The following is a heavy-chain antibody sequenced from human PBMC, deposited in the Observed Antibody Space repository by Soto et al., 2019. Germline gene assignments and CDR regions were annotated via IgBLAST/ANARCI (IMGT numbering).Heavy chain of an antibody. Sequence: QVQLQESGPGLVKPSETLSLTCTVSGGSISSYYWSCIRQPPGKVLEWIGYIYYSGSTNYNPSLKSRVTIAVDTSKNQFSLKLSSVTAADTGVYYCARAYECWSGTGRYYYYGMDGWGQGTTVTVSS. J-gene: IGHJ6*02. V-gene: IGHV4-59*01. CDR1: GGSISSYY. CDR2: IYYSGST. CDR3: ARAYECWSGTGRYYYYGMDG. D-gene: IGHD3-3*01.